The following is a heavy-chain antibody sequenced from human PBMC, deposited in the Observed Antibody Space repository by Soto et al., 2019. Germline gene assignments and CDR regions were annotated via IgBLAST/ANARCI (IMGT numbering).Heavy chain of an antibody. V-gene: IGHV1-2*04. CDR1: GYTFTGYY. J-gene: IGHJ6*02. CDR2: INPNSGGT. Sequence: QVQLVQSGAEVKKPGASVKVSCKASGYTFTGYYMHWVRQAPGQGLEWMGWINPNSGGTNYAQKFQGWVTMTRDTSISTASMGLSRLRSDDTAVYYCARGGSLWFGELSAYYYGMDVWGQGTTVTVSS. CDR3: ARGGSLWFGELSAYYYGMDV. D-gene: IGHD3-10*01.